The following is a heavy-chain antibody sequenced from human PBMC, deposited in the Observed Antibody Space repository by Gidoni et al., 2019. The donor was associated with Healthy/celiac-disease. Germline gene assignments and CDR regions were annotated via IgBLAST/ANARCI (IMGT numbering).Heavy chain of an antibody. CDR2: IDPSDSYT. D-gene: IGHD6-19*01. Sequence: EVQLVQSGAEVKKPGESRRISCKGSGYSFTRDWISWVRKMPGKGLEWMGRIDPSDSYTNYSPSFQGHVTISADKSISTAYLQWSSLKASDTAMYYCAREARENGIAVEDYWGQGTLVTVSS. V-gene: IGHV5-10-1*03. CDR3: AREARENGIAVEDY. CDR1: GYSFTRDW. J-gene: IGHJ4*02.